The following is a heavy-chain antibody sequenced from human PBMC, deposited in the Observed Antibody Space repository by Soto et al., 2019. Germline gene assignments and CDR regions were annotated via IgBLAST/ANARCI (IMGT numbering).Heavy chain of an antibody. J-gene: IGHJ5*02. D-gene: IGHD4-17*01. CDR1: GGSISSSSYY. CDR2: IYYSGST. V-gene: IGHV4-39*01. CDR3: ARLRLRGFDP. Sequence: SETLSLTCTVPGGSISSSSYYWGWIRQPPGKGLEWIGSIYYSGSTYYNPSLKSRVTISVDTSKNQFSLKLSSVTAADTAVYYCARLRLRGFDPWGQGTLVTVSS.